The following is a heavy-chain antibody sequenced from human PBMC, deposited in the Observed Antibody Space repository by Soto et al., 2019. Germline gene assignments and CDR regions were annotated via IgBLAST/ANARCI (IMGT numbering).Heavy chain of an antibody. CDR3: VKDHGTAMIRGGLDS. D-gene: IGHD3-10*01. V-gene: IGHV3-21*01. CDR1: GFTFSSYT. J-gene: IGHJ4*02. CDR2: ISSSSSYT. Sequence: PGGSLRLSCAASGFTFSSYTMNWVRQAPGKGLEWVSSISSSSSYTPYADSVKGRFTISRDNSKNTLYLQMSSLRPEDTAVYYCVKDHGTAMIRGGLDSWGQGTLVTVSS.